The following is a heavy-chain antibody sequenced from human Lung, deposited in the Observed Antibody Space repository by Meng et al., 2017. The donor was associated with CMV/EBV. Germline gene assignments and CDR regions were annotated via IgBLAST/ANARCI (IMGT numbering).Heavy chain of an antibody. V-gene: IGHV3-7*01. CDR3: ARPVPAYDFWSGYYPYYYYYGMDV. CDR2: IKQDGSEK. D-gene: IGHD3-3*01. CDR1: GFTFSSYW. Sequence: GGSXRLXXAASGFTFSSYWMSWVRQAPGKGLEWVANIKQDGSEKYYVDSVKGRFTISRDNAKNSLYLQMNSLRAEDTAVYYCARPVPAYDFWSGYYPYYYYYGMDVWGQGTXVTVSS. J-gene: IGHJ6*02.